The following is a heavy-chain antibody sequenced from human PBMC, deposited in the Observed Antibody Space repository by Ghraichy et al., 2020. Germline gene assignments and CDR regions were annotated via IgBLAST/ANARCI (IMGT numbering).Heavy chain of an antibody. CDR2: IYSGGNT. V-gene: IGHV3-53*01. CDR3: ARGAAAGTPT. J-gene: IGHJ5*02. Sequence: LTCVVSGSSVSSDYMSWVRQAPGKGLEWVSVIYSGGNTYHSDSVKGRFTISRDNPKNTLYLQMNSLRDEDTAVYYCARGAAAGTPTWGQGTLVTVSS. D-gene: IGHD6-13*01. CDR1: GSSVSSDY.